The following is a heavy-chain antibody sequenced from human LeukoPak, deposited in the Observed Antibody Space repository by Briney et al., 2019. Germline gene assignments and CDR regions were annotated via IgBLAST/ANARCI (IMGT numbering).Heavy chain of an antibody. D-gene: IGHD5-18*01. V-gene: IGHV4-39*07. CDR2: IYYSGTT. CDR1: GGSISSSSYS. CDR3: AKGAGGFSYYNWFDP. J-gene: IGHJ5*02. Sequence: SETLSLTCTVSGGSISSSSYSWGWIRQPPGKGLEWLGSIYYSGTTYYNPSLKSRVTISVDTSKNQFSLKLASVTAADTAIYYCAKGAGGFSYYNWFDPWGQGSLVTVSS.